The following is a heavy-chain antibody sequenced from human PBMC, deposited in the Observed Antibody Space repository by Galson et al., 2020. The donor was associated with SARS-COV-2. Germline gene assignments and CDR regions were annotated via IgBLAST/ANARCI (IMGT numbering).Heavy chain of an antibody. V-gene: IGHV3-30*04. J-gene: IGHJ4*02. CDR3: TTLANTVVDSFFDY. Sequence: GESLKISCAASGFTFSRTAMHWVRQAPGKGLEWVAVISYDGNTKYYGDSVKGRFIISRDNSKNTVLLQMGGLRPDDTALYYCTTLANTVVDSFFDYWGQGTQVTVSS. CDR1: GFTFSRTA. CDR2: ISYDGNTK. D-gene: IGHD2-15*01.